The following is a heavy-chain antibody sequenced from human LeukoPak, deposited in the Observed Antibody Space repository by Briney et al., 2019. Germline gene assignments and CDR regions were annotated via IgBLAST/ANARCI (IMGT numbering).Heavy chain of an antibody. Sequence: ASVKVSCKASGYTFTGYYMHWVRQAPGQGLEWMGWINPNSGGTNYAQKFQGRVTMTRDTSISTAYMELSRLRSDDTAVYYCARDSFFRAAIFGPWGQGTLVTVSS. V-gene: IGHV1-2*02. CDR2: INPNSGGT. CDR3: ARDSFFRAAIFGP. CDR1: GYTFTGYY. J-gene: IGHJ5*02. D-gene: IGHD2-2*01.